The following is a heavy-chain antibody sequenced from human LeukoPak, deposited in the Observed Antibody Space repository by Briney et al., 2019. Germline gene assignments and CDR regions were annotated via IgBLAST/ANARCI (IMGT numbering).Heavy chain of an antibody. J-gene: IGHJ3*02. V-gene: IGHV3-30-3*01. CDR1: GFTFSSYA. CDR2: ISYDGSNK. Sequence: GGSLRLSCAASGFTFSSYAMHWVRQAPGKGLEWVAVISYDGSNKYYADSVKGRFTISRDNSKNILYLQTNSLRAEDTAVYYCTKDQDSNSWYTAFDIWGQGTMVTVSS. D-gene: IGHD6-13*01. CDR3: TKDQDSNSWYTAFDI.